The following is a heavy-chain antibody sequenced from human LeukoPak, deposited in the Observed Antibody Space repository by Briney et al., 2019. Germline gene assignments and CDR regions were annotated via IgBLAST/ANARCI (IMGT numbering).Heavy chain of an antibody. CDR3: ARGGYSSSWYFDY. D-gene: IGHD6-13*01. Sequence: SETLSLTCTVSGGSISPYYGSWIRQPPGKGLEWIGYVHYSGSTSYKPSLRSRVTISVDTSKNHFTLKLSSVTAADTAVYYCARGGYSSSWYFDYWGQGTLATVSS. V-gene: IGHV4-59*01. CDR2: VHYSGST. CDR1: GGSISPYY. J-gene: IGHJ4*02.